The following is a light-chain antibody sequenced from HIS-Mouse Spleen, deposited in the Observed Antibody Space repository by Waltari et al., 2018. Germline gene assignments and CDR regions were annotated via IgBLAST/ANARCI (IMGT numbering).Light chain of an antibody. J-gene: IGLJ3*02. CDR3: AAWDDSLSGPV. CDR2: RNN. V-gene: IGLV1-47*01. Sequence: QSVLTQPPSASGTPGQRVTISCSGSRSNIGSNYVYWYQQLPGTAPKRLIYRNNQRPSGVPDRFSGSKSGTSASLAISGLRSEDEADYYCAAWDDSLSGPVFGGGTKLTVL. CDR1: RSNIGSNY.